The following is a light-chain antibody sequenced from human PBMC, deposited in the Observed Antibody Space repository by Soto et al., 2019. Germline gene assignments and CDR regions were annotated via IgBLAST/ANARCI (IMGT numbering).Light chain of an antibody. CDR2: HAS. J-gene: IGKJ4*01. CDR3: QHYNSYPLT. CDR1: ESIGEW. Sequence: DIQMTQSPSTLSASAGDIITIXXRDSESIGEWLAWYQQKPGKAPKXMISHASNLESGVPSRFSGSGSGTDFTLTISGLQPDDFATYYCQHYNSYPLTFGGGTKVDIK. V-gene: IGKV1-5*01.